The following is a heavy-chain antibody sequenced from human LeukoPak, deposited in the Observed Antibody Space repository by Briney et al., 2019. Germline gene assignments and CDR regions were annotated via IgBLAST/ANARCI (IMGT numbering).Heavy chain of an antibody. CDR2: IIPAFGTA. Sequence: ASVKVPCKGSGGTFSSYSISWVRQAPGQGLEWMGGIIPAFGTAHYAQKFQGRVTFTTDESTTTAYMELRSLRSEDTAVYYCASEGNYDSSGYSRYNYYYMDVWGKGTAVTVSS. J-gene: IGHJ6*03. D-gene: IGHD3-22*01. CDR3: ASEGNYDSSGYSRYNYYYMDV. V-gene: IGHV1-69*05. CDR1: GGTFSSYS.